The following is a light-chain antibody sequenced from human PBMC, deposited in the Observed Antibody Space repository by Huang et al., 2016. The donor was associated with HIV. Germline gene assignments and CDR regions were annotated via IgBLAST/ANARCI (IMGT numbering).Light chain of an antibody. Sequence: DIQMTQSPSSLSASVGDRVTITCRTGQAIANYLAWYQQKPGKVPKLLIYAATTFQSGVPSRLSGSGSGTDFTLTISSLQPEDVATYDCQRYHSAPFTFGPGTKVDI. J-gene: IGKJ3*01. CDR2: AAT. CDR3: QRYHSAPFT. V-gene: IGKV1-27*01. CDR1: QAIANY.